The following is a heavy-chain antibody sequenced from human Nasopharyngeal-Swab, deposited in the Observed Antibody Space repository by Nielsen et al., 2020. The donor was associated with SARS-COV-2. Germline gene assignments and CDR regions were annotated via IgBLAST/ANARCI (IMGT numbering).Heavy chain of an antibody. CDR1: GYTFTSYG. D-gene: IGHD4-11*01. V-gene: IGHV1-18*01. CDR2: ISAYNGNT. J-gene: IGHJ6*02. Sequence: ASVKVSCKASGYTFTSYGISWVRQAPGQGLEWMGWISAYNGNTNYAQKLQGRVTMTTDTSTSTAYMELRILRSDDTAVYYCAAYSSGPYYYYYGMDVWGQGTTVTVSS. CDR3: AAYSSGPYYYYYGMDV.